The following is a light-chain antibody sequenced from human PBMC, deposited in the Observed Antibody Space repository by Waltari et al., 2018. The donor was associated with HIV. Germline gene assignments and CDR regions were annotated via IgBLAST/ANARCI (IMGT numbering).Light chain of an antibody. J-gene: IGKJ1*01. V-gene: IGKV3-15*01. Sequence: EIVMAQFPATLSVSPGELATLSCRASQSVSGRLAWYQQKPGQAPRLLIYGASNRATGIPPRFSGSGSGTAFTLTISSLQSEDFGVYYCQQYNNGWTFGQGTKVEIK. CDR2: GAS. CDR3: QQYNNGWT. CDR1: QSVSGR.